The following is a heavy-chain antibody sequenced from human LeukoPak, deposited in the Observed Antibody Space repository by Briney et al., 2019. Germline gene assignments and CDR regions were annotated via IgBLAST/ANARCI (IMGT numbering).Heavy chain of an antibody. CDR2: ISGSGGST. CDR1: GFTFSSYA. J-gene: IGHJ5*02. V-gene: IGHV3-23*01. D-gene: IGHD2-2*01. Sequence: GGSLRLFCAASGFTFSSYAMSWVRQAPGKGLEWVSAISGSGGSTYYADSVKGRFTISRDNSKNTLYLQMNSLRAEDTAVYYCAKAGAVVVPAATRWFDPWGQGTLVTVSS. CDR3: AKAGAVVVPAATRWFDP.